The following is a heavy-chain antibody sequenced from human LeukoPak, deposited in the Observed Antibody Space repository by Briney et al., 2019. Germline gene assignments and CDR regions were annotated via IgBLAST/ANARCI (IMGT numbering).Heavy chain of an antibody. Sequence: GASVKVSCKASGYTFTGYYMHWVRQAPGQGLEWMGWVNPKSGGTNYAQKLQGRVTMTTDTSTSTAYMELSSLRSDDTAVYYCATGYGIHAFDLWVQGTMVIASS. CDR1: GYTFTGYY. V-gene: IGHV1-2*02. CDR3: ATGYGIHAFDL. CDR2: VNPKSGGT. J-gene: IGHJ3*01. D-gene: IGHD3-16*01.